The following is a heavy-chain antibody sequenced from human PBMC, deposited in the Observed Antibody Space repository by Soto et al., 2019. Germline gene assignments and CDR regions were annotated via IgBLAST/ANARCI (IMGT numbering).Heavy chain of an antibody. CDR3: AKDLGCSGGSCYSDACDI. D-gene: IGHD2-15*01. CDR1: GFTFSSYG. CDR2: ISYDGSNK. Sequence: QVQLVESGGGVVQPGRSLRLSCAASGFTFSSYGMHWVRQAPGKGLEWVAVISYDGSNKYYADSVKGRFTISRDNSKNTLYRQMNSLRAEDTAVYYCAKDLGCSGGSCYSDACDIWGQGTMVTVSS. V-gene: IGHV3-30*18. J-gene: IGHJ3*02.